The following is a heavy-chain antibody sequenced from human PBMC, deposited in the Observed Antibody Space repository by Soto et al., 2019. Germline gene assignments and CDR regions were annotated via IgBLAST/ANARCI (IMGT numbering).Heavy chain of an antibody. CDR2: INAGNGNT. D-gene: IGHD1-7*01. V-gene: IGHV1-3*01. CDR3: ARDRYNWNYPAWFDP. J-gene: IGHJ5*02. Sequence: GASVKVSCKASGYTFTSYAMHWVRQAPGQRLEWMGWINAGNGNTKYSQKFQGRVTITRDTSASTAYMELSSLRSEDTAVYYCARDRYNWNYPAWFDPWGQGTLVTVSS. CDR1: GYTFTSYA.